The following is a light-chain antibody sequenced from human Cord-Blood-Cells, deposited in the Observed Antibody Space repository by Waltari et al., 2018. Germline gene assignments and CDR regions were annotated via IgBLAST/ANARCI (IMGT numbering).Light chain of an antibody. J-gene: IGKJ2*01. CDR1: QSISSW. V-gene: IGKV1-5*03. CDR2: KAS. Sequence: DIQMTQSPSTLSAPVGHRVTITCRSSQSISSWLAWYQQKPGKAPKLLIYKASSLESGAPSRFSGSGSGTECTLTISSLQPDDFATYDCQQYNSYSTFGQGTKLEIK. CDR3: QQYNSYST.